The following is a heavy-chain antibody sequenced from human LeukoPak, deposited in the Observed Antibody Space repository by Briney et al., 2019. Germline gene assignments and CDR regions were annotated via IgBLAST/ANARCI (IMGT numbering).Heavy chain of an antibody. CDR2: IIPMVDST. V-gene: IGHV1-69*04. CDR1: GGTFGSYG. D-gene: IGHD2-15*01. Sequence: ASVKVSCKAPGGTFGSYGFIWVRQAPGQGLEWVGRIIPMVDSTDHAQKFEGRVTITADKASSTAYMELRSLRSEDTGVYYCTRERTLTSCYDYWGQGTLVTVSS. J-gene: IGHJ4*02. CDR3: TRERTLTSCYDY.